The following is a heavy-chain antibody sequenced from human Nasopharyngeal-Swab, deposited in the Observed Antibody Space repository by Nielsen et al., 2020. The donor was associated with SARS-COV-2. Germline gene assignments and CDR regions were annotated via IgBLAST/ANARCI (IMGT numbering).Heavy chain of an antibody. D-gene: IGHD2-2*01. CDR3: ARGPDLYYYYGMDV. Sequence: GESLKISCAASGFTFSDYYMSWIRQAPGKGPEWVSYISSSGSTIYYADSVKGRFTISRDNAKNSLYLQMNSLRAEDTAVYYCARGPDLYYYYGMDVWGQGTTVTVSS. V-gene: IGHV3-11*01. CDR1: GFTFSDYY. CDR2: ISSSGSTI. J-gene: IGHJ6*02.